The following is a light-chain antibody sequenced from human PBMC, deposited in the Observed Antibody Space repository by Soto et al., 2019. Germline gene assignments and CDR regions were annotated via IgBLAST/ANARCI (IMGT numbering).Light chain of an antibody. CDR2: WAS. V-gene: IGKV4-1*01. CDR1: QSVLYSSNNKNY. J-gene: IGKJ1*01. Sequence: DIVMTQSPDSLAVSLGERATINCKSSQSVLYSSNNKNYLAWYQQKPGQPPKLLIYWASTRESGVPDRFSGSGSGTDVALTISSRQPEDVAVYYCHQYYTNSPTFGQGTKVEIK. CDR3: HQYYTNSPT.